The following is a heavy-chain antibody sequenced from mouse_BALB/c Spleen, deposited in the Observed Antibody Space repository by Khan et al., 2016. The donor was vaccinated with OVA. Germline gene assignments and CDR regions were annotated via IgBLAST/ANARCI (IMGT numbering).Heavy chain of an antibody. V-gene: IGHV1-7*01. J-gene: IGHJ2*01. Sequence: VQLQESGAELAKPAASVKMSCKASGYSFTTNWMHWLKQRFGQGLEWIGYINPTSGYTDYNETLKDRATLSADKSSSTAYMQLGSLTSEDSAGYYCTRDRVDYWGQGTTLTVSS. CDR3: TRDRVDY. CDR1: GYSFTTNW. CDR2: INPTSGYT.